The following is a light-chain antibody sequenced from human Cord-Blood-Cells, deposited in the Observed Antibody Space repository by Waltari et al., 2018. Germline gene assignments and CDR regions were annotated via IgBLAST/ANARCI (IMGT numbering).Light chain of an antibody. V-gene: IGKV1-39*01. J-gene: IGKJ2*01. CDR3: QQSYSTQYT. CDR2: AAS. CDR1: QNISSY. Sequence: DIQMTQSPSSLSASVGDRVTITCRASQNISSYLNWYQQKPGKAPKLLIYAASSLQSGVPSRFSGSGSGTDFTLTISSLQPEDVATYYCQQSYSTQYTFGQGTKLEIK.